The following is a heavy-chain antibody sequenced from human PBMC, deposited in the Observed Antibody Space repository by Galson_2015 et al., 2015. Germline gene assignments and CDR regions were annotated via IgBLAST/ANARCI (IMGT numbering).Heavy chain of an antibody. V-gene: IGHV4-61*02. CDR1: GGSISSGSYY. Sequence: TLSLTCTVSGGSISSGSYYWSWIRPPAGKGLEWIGRIYTSGSTNYNPSLKSRVTISVDTSKNQFSLKLSSVTAADTAVYYCARGLDGDYTPTREWYFDLWGRGTLVTVSS. D-gene: IGHD4-11*01. CDR2: IYTSGST. J-gene: IGHJ2*01. CDR3: ARGLDGDYTPTREWYFDL.